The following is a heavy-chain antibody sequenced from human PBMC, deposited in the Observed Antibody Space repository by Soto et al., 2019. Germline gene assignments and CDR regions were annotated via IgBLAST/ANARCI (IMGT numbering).Heavy chain of an antibody. CDR2: ISLYSDGT. Sequence: ASVKVSCKTSGYTFSNYGITWVRQAPGQPLEWLGWISLYSDGTNYAQKFQGRVSMTTDTSTTTAYMELRSLRSDDTAVYYCARVAPRVETWFGPSGEGTRGTVSS. J-gene: IGHJ5*02. CDR3: ARVAPRVETWFGP. CDR1: GYTFSNYG. V-gene: IGHV1-18*01. D-gene: IGHD3-3*02.